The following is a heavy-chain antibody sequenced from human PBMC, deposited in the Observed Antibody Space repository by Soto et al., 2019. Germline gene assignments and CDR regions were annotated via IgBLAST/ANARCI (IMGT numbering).Heavy chain of an antibody. CDR1: GGSISSGGYS. CDR3: ARAKDYYDSSVFDY. CDR2: IYHSGST. D-gene: IGHD3-22*01. J-gene: IGHJ4*01. Sequence: PSEALSLTCAVSGGSISSGGYSWSWIRQPPGKGLEWIGYIYHSGSTYYNPSLKSRVTISVDRSKNQFSLKLSSVTAADTAVYYGARAKDYYDSSVFDYWGQGTLFTVSS. V-gene: IGHV4-30-2*01.